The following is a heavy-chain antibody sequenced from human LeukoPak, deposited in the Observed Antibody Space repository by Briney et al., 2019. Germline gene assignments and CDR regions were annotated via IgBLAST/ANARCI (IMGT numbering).Heavy chain of an antibody. V-gene: IGHV3-23*01. D-gene: IGHD6-13*01. CDR1: SFTFSRYA. Sequence: GGSLRLSCAASSFTFSRYAMTWVRQAPGKGLGWVSTIGGSGDSTSYADSVKGRFTISRDISKNTLFLQMNSLRAEDTAVYYCAKGGGADSSSWYLYFDYWGQGTLVTVSS. CDR3: AKGGGADSSSWYLYFDY. CDR2: IGGSGDST. J-gene: IGHJ4*02.